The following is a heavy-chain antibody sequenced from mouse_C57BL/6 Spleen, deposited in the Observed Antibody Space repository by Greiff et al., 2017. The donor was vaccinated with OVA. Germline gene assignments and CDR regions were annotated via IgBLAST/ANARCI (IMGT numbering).Heavy chain of an antibody. CDR3: ARHGRDFDV. J-gene: IGHJ1*03. V-gene: IGHV1-82*01. CDR2: IYPGDGDT. Sequence: VQLQQSGPELVKPGASVKISCKASSYAFSSSWMNWVKQRPGKGLEWIGRIYPGDGDTNYNGKFKGKATLTADKSSSTAYMQLSSLTSEDSAVYFCARHGRDFDVWGTGTTVTVSS. CDR1: SYAFSSSW. D-gene: IGHD1-1*01.